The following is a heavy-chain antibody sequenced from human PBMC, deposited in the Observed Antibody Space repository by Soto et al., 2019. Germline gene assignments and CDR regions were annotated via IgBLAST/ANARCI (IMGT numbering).Heavy chain of an antibody. J-gene: IGHJ4*02. CDR1: GFTFSRYA. CDR3: AKAKANPNLGYYERTEAS. V-gene: IGHV3-23*01. Sequence: EVQLLESGGGLVQPGGSLRLSCAASGFTFSRYAMSWFRQPPGKGLEWVSATSGSGGSTYYADSVKGRFTISRDNSKNPLYLQMNSLRAEYTAVYYCAKAKANPNLGYYERTEASWGQGTLVTVSS. CDR2: TSGSGGST. D-gene: IGHD3-22*01.